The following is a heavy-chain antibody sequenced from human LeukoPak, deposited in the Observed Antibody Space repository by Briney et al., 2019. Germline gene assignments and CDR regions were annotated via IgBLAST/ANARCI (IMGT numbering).Heavy chain of an antibody. CDR2: IYYSGST. J-gene: IGHJ5*02. D-gene: IGHD6-19*01. CDR3: ARPVAASGGWFDP. V-gene: IGHV4-39*01. CDR1: GGSISSYY. Sequence: SETLSLTCTVSGGSISSYYWGWIRRPPGKGLEWIGSIYYSGSTYYNPSLKSRVTISVDTSKNQFSLKLSSVTAADTAVYYCARPVAASGGWFDPWGQGTLVTVSS.